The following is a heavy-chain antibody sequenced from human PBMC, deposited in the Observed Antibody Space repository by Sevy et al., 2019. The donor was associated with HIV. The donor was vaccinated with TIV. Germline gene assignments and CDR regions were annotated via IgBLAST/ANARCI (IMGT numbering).Heavy chain of an antibody. CDR3: ATMGLRYCSGSSSYQGDWFDP. V-gene: IGHV1-24*01. CDR2: VTPQYGET. CDR1: GYSLTKLS. D-gene: IGHD2-15*01. J-gene: IGHJ5*02. Sequence: ASVNVSCKVSGYSLTKLSINWVRQAPGKGLEWMGEVTPQYGETIYAQRFQGRVTMTEDTSADTAYMELSSLTAEDTAVYYCATMGLRYCSGSSSYQGDWFDPWGQGTLVTVSS.